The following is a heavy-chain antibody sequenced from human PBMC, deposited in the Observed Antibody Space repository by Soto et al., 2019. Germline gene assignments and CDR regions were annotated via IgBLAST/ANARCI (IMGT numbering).Heavy chain of an antibody. Sequence: SEPLSLTCTVSGGSINYSCWTWIRQPAGKGLEWMGYISYTGSANYNASLKSRLTISVDTSKNQFSLKLSSVTAADKALYYCARVNYGDYYYGMDVWGQGTTVNVSS. CDR1: GGSINYSC. J-gene: IGHJ6*02. CDR3: ARVNYGDYYYGMDV. D-gene: IGHD4-17*01. V-gene: IGHV4-59*01. CDR2: ISYTGSA.